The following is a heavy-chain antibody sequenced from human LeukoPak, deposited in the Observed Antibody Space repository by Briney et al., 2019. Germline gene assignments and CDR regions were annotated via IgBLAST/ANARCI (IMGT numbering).Heavy chain of an antibody. CDR1: GYTFTGYY. CDR3: ARVGGYSYGYDY. D-gene: IGHD5-18*01. Sequence: ASVKVSCKASGYTFTGYYMHWVRQAPGQGLEWMGRINPSSGGTNYAQKFQGRVTMTRDTSISTAYMELSRLRSDDTAVYYCARVGGYSYGYDYWGQGTLVTVSS. V-gene: IGHV1-2*06. CDR2: INPSSGGT. J-gene: IGHJ4*02.